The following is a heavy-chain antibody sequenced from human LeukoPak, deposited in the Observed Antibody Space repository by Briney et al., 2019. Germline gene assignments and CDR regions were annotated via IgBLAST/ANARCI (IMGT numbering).Heavy chain of an antibody. CDR3: ARKAAAGTRKDFDY. CDR1: GFTFSSYS. J-gene: IGHJ4*02. D-gene: IGHD6-13*01. CDR2: ISSSSSYI. Sequence: PGGSLRLSCAASGFTFSSYSMNWVRQAPGKGLEWVSYISSSSSYIYYADSVKGRFTISRDNAKNSLYLQMNSLRAEDTAVYYCARKAAAGTRKDFDYWGQGTLVTVSS. V-gene: IGHV3-21*01.